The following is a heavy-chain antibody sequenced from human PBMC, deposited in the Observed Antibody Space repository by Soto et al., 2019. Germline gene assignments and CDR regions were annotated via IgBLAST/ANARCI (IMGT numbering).Heavy chain of an antibody. CDR1: GFTFSSYE. Sequence: GGSLRLSCAASGFTFSSYEMNWVRQAPGKGLEWVSYISSSGSTIYYADSVKGRLTISRENAKNSLYLQMNSLRAEDTAVYYCARDLSITYYYGSGSYDWGQGTMVTVSS. CDR2: ISSSGSTI. J-gene: IGHJ4*02. V-gene: IGHV3-48*03. CDR3: ARDLSITYYYGSGSYD. D-gene: IGHD3-10*01.